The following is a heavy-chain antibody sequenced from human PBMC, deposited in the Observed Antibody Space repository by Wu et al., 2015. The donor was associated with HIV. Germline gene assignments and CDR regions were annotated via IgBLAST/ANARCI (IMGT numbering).Heavy chain of an antibody. CDR3: ARGREYKEYDMGNWLDP. V-gene: IGHV1-2*02. J-gene: IGHJ5*02. CDR1: GGTFSSYV. D-gene: IGHD5-12*01. CDR2: INPNTGDT. Sequence: QVQLVQSGAEVKKPGSSVKVSCTGSGGTFSSYVTAWVRQAPGQGLEWLGWINPNTGDTNYAQIFRGRVTMTRDTSITTAYMELSRLTSDDTAVYYCARGREYKEYDMGNWLDPWGQGTLVTVSS.